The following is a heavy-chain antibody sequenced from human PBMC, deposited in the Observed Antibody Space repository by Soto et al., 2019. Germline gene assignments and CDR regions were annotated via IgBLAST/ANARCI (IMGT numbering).Heavy chain of an antibody. J-gene: IGHJ5*02. CDR1: GFTFSSYA. Sequence: PGGSLRLSCAASGFTFSSYAMSWVRQAPGKGLEWVSAISGSGGSTYYADSVKGRFTISRDNSKNTLYLQMNSLRAEDTAVYYCAKRTLAVAGKNNWFDPWGQGPLVTVSS. V-gene: IGHV3-23*01. D-gene: IGHD6-19*01. CDR3: AKRTLAVAGKNNWFDP. CDR2: ISGSGGST.